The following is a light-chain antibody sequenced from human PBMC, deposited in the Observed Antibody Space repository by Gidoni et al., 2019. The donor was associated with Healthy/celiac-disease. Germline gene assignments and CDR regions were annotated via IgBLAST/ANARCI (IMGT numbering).Light chain of an antibody. CDR3: AARDGSLNGPV. V-gene: IGLV1-44*01. Sequence: QSVLNQPPSAPGTPGQRFTITCSRSSPNNGSNTVNWHPQLPGTAPKLLIYSNNQRPSGVPDRFSGSKSGTSASLAISGLQSEDEADYYCAARDGSLNGPVVGGGTKLTVL. CDR1: SPNNGSNT. CDR2: SNN. J-gene: IGLJ2*01.